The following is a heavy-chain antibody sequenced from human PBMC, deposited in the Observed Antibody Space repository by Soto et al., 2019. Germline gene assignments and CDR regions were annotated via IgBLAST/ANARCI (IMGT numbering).Heavy chain of an antibody. CDR3: AKVGATLYYYYYGMDV. J-gene: IGHJ6*02. Sequence: PGGSLRLSXAASGFTFSSYAMSWVRQAPGKGLEWASAISGSGGSTYYAGSVKGRFTISRDNSKNTLYLQMNSLRAEDTAVYYCAKVGATLYYYYYGMDVWGQGTTVTVSS. CDR2: ISGSGGST. D-gene: IGHD1-26*01. V-gene: IGHV3-23*01. CDR1: GFTFSSYA.